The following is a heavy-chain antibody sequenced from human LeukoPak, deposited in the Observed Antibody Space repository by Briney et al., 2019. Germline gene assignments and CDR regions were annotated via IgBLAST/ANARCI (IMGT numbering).Heavy chain of an antibody. J-gene: IGHJ4*02. CDR1: GVSISSSNSY. D-gene: IGHD3/OR15-3a*01. Sequence: SETLSLTCTVSGVSISSSNSYWGWIRQPPGKGLEWIGSIYYTGNTYYNASLKSRVTISIDTSKNQIPLRLTSVTATDMAMYYCARQTGSGLFTLPGGQGTLVTVSS. CDR2: IYYTGNT. CDR3: ARQTGSGLFTLP. V-gene: IGHV4-39*01.